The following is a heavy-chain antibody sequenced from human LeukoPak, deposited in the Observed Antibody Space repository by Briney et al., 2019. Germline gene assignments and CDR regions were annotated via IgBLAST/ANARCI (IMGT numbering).Heavy chain of an antibody. J-gene: IGHJ4*02. CDR3: AKDTAVQFLEPAF. CDR1: GFTFNTYG. D-gene: IGHD3-3*01. V-gene: IGHV3-33*06. CDR2: IWFDGSVK. Sequence: GGSQRLSCAASGFTFNTYGMHWVRQAPGKGLEWVAAIWFDGSVKHYSDAVKGRFTISRDNSLNTLYLQMNSLRVGDTAIYYCAKDTAVQFLEPAFWGQGTLVTVSS.